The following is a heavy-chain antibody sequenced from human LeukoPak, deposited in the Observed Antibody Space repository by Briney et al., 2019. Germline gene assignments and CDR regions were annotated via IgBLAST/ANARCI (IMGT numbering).Heavy chain of an antibody. J-gene: IGHJ4*02. CDR2: IIPILGIA. V-gene: IGHV1-69*02. D-gene: IGHD3-16*02. Sequence: SVKVSCKASGGTFSSYTISWVRQAPGQGLGWMGRIIPILGIANYAQKFQGRVTITADKSTSTAYMELSSLRSEDTAVYYCARSGVWGSYRSRPFDYWGQGTLVTVSS. CDR1: GGTFSSYT. CDR3: ARSGVWGSYRSRPFDY.